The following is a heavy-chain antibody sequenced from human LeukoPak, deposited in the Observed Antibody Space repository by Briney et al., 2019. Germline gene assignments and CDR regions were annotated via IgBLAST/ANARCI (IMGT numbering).Heavy chain of an antibody. D-gene: IGHD6-19*01. CDR1: GGTFSSYT. CDR3: ARDPSSGWYDY. J-gene: IGHJ4*02. Sequence: ASVKASCKASGGTFSSYTISWVRQAPGQGLEWMGRIIPILGIANYAQKFQGRVTITADKSTSTAYMELSSLRSEDTAVYYCARDPSSGWYDYWGQGTLVTVSS. V-gene: IGHV1-69*04. CDR2: IIPILGIA.